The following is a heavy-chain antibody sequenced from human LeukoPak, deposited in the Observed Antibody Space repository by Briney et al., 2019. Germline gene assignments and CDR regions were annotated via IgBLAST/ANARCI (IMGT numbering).Heavy chain of an antibody. Sequence: AETLSLTCTVSGGSISSYYWSWIRQPPGKGLEWIGYIYYRGPTNYNPSLRSRVTISVDTSKIQFSLNLSSVTAADTAVYYCARDSAWFIYWGQGIPVTAPS. V-gene: IGHV4-59*01. CDR1: GGSISSYY. J-gene: IGHJ4*02. D-gene: IGHD6-19*01. CDR2: IYYRGPT. CDR3: ARDSAWFIY.